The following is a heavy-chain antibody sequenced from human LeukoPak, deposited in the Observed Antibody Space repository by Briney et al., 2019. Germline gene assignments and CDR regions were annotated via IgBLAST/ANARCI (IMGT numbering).Heavy chain of an antibody. J-gene: IGHJ4*02. D-gene: IGHD2-2*01. CDR2: IKQDGSEK. CDR3: ASENVVVPAAPFDY. V-gene: IGHV3-7*01. CDR1: GFTVSSNY. Sequence: GGSLRLSCAASGFTVSSNYMSWVRQAPGKGLEWVANIKQDGSEKYYVDSVKGRFTISRDNAKNSLYLQMNSLRAEDTAVYYCASENVVVPAAPFDYWGQGTLVTVSS.